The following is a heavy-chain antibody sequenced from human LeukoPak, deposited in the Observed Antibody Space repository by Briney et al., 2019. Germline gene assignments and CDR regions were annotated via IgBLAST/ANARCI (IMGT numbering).Heavy chain of an antibody. Sequence: SETLSLTCTVSGGSISSRTYYWGWIRQPPGKGLEWIGSIYYSGITYYNPSLKTRVTISVDTSKNHFSLKLSSVTAADTAVYYCARLSDYGSGNFDYWGQGTLVTVSP. CDR3: ARLSDYGSGNFDY. D-gene: IGHD3-10*01. CDR1: GGSISSRTYY. CDR2: IYYSGIT. V-gene: IGHV4-39*02. J-gene: IGHJ4*02.